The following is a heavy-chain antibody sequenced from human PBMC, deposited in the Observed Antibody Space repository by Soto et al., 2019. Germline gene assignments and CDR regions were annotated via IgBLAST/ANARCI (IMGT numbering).Heavy chain of an antibody. CDR3: TKDGLGPTRRYFAF. CDR1: GGTFTSYS. Sequence: QVQLVQSGAEVKKPGSSVKVSCQASGGTFTSYSITWVRQAPGQGLEWVGRVIPVLKTADYAQKVQGRITITADKSTNTAYMELSSLTPEDTAEYYCTKDGLGPTRRYFAFWGQGTLVTVSS. V-gene: IGHV1-69*08. CDR2: VIPVLKTA. J-gene: IGHJ4*02. D-gene: IGHD1-26*01.